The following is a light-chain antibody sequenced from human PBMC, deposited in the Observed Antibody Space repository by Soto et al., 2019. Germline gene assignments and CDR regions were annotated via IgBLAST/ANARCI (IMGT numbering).Light chain of an antibody. V-gene: IGKV1-39*01. Sequence: DIQMTQSPSSLSASVGDRVTITCRASQSISSYLNWYQQKPGKAPKLLIDAASSLQSGVPSRFSGSGSGTDFTLTISRLQPEDFATYYCQQSYSTPTFGQGTKLVIK. CDR2: AAS. CDR1: QSISSY. J-gene: IGKJ2*01. CDR3: QQSYSTPT.